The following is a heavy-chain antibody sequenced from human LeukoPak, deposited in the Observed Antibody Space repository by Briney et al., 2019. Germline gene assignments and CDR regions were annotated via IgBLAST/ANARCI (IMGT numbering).Heavy chain of an antibody. CDR2: IRYDGSYK. V-gene: IGHV3-30*02. Sequence: GGSLRLSCAASVFTFSSYGLHWVRQAPGKGLEWMTFIRYDGSYKYYADSVKGRFTISRDNSKNTLYLQINSLRAEDTGVYFCAKDHGDYYSYYYGLDVWGQGTTVTVSS. CDR3: AKDHGDYYSYYYGLDV. D-gene: IGHD2-21*02. CDR1: VFTFSSYG. J-gene: IGHJ6*02.